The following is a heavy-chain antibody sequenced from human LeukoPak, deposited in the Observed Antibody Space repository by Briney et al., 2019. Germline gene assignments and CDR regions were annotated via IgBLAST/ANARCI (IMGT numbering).Heavy chain of an antibody. Sequence: SETLSLTCTVSGGSISSYYWSWIRQPPGKGLEWIGYIYYSGSTNYNPSLKSRVTISVDTSKNQFSLKLSSVTAADTAVYYCARLATYYDFWSGSNWFDPWGQGTLVTVSS. V-gene: IGHV4-59*12. D-gene: IGHD3-3*01. CDR2: IYYSGST. CDR1: GGSISSYY. J-gene: IGHJ5*02. CDR3: ARLATYYDFWSGSNWFDP.